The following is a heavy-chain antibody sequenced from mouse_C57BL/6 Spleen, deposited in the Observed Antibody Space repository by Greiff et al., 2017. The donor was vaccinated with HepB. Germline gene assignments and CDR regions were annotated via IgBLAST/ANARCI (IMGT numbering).Heavy chain of an antibody. CDR3: ARLQIYDCYYSFDY. D-gene: IGHD2-3*01. CDR2: IYPGDGDT. V-gene: IGHV1-82*01. Sequence: QVQLQQSGPELVKPGASVKISCKASGYAFSSSWMNWVKQRPGKGLEWIGRIYPGDGDTNYNGKFKGKATLTADKSSSTAYMQLSSLTSEDSAVYFCARLQIYDCYYSFDYWGQGTTLTVSS. CDR1: GYAFSSSW. J-gene: IGHJ2*01.